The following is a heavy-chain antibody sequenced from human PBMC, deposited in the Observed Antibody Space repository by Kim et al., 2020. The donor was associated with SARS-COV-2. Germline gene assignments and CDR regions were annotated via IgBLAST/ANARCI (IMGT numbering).Heavy chain of an antibody. J-gene: IGHJ4*02. D-gene: IGHD6-19*01. V-gene: IGHV1-18*01. Sequence: ASVKVSCKASGYTFTSYGISWVRQAPGQGLEWMGWISAYNGNTNYAQKLQGRVTMTTDTSTSTAYMELRSLRSDDTAVYYCARDLKRNIAVAGAEGYWGQGTLVTVSS. CDR3: ARDLKRNIAVAGAEGY. CDR2: ISAYNGNT. CDR1: GYTFTSYG.